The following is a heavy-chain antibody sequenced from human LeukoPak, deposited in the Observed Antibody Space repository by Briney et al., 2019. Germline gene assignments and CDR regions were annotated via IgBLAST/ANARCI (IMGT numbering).Heavy chain of an antibody. J-gene: IGHJ5*02. CDR2: INHSGST. CDR3: ASSVGFDP. V-gene: IGHV4-34*01. Sequence: SETLSLTCAVYGGSFSGYYWSWIRQPPGKGLEWIGEINHSGSTNYNPSLKSRVTISVDTSKNQFSLKLSSVTAAHTAVYYCASSVGFDPWGQGTLVTVSS. CDR1: GGSFSGYY.